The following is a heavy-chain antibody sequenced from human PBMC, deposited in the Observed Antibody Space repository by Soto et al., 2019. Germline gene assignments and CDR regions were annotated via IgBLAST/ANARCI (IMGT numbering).Heavy chain of an antibody. V-gene: IGHV3-30*03. D-gene: IGHD3-9*01. CDR3: VRDFDNRRGGDAFDI. CDR1: GFTFSRYD. Sequence: QVQLVESGGGAVPPGRSLRLSCAASGFTFSRYDIHWVRQAPGKGLEWVALISYDGNNQYFGDSVKGRFTISRDNSKDTVSLRMNSLRVEDTAVYYCVRDFDNRRGGDAFDIWGRGTMVTVSS. CDR2: ISYDGNNQ. J-gene: IGHJ3*02.